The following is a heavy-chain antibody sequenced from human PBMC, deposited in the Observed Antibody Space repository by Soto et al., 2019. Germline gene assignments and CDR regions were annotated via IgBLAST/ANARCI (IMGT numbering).Heavy chain of an antibody. Sequence: QVQLVQSGAEVKKPGSSVKVSCKASGGTFSSYAISWVRQAPGQGLEWMGGIIPIFGTANYAQKFQGRVTITADKSTSTAYMELSSLRSEDTAVYYCARVPRSQYSSGWPYYYYGMDVWGQGTTVTVSS. CDR2: IIPIFGTA. CDR3: ARVPRSQYSSGWPYYYYGMDV. D-gene: IGHD6-19*01. CDR1: GGTFSSYA. J-gene: IGHJ6*02. V-gene: IGHV1-69*06.